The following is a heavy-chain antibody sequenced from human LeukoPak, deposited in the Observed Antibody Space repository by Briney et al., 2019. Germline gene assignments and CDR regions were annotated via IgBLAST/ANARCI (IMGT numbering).Heavy chain of an antibody. CDR2: IYYSGST. CDR1: GGSISSSSYY. V-gene: IGHV4-39*01. Sequence: SETLSLTCTVSGGSISSSSYYWGWIRQPPGKGLEWIGSIYYSGSTYYNPSLKSRVTISVDTSKNQFSLKLSSVTAADTAVYYCARGPNYGDQIRLSNGVDYWGQGTLVTVSS. J-gene: IGHJ4*02. D-gene: IGHD4-17*01. CDR3: ARGPNYGDQIRLSNGVDY.